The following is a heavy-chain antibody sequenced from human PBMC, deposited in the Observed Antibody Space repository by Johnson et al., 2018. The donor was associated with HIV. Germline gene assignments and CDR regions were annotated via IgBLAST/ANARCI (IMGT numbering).Heavy chain of an antibody. J-gene: IGHJ3*02. CDR2: LYSGGRT. V-gene: IGHV3-66*01. CDR1: GFTVSSNY. D-gene: IGHD2-15*01. Sequence: VQLVESGGGLVQPGGSLRLSCAASGFTVSSNYMSWVRQAPGKGLAWVSVLYSGGRTYYADSVNGRFTISRDNSKNTLYLQMNSLRAEDTAVYYCARVPWSLDAFDIWGQGTMVTVSS. CDR3: ARVPWSLDAFDI.